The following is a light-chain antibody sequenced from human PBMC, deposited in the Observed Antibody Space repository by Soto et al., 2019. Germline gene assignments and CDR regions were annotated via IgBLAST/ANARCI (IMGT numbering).Light chain of an antibody. CDR2: LEGSGSY. J-gene: IGLJ2*01. CDR3: ETWDSNTVV. V-gene: IGLV4-60*02. Sequence: QSVLTQSSSASASLGSSVKLTCTLSSGHSSYIIAWHQQQPGKAPWYLMKLEGSGSYNKGSGVPDRFSGSSSGADRYLTISNLQFEDEADYYCETWDSNTVVFGGGTKLTVL. CDR1: SGHSSYI.